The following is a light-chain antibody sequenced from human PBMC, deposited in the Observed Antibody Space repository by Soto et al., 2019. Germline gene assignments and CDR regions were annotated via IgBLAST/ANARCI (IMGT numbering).Light chain of an antibody. J-gene: IGLJ1*01. V-gene: IGLV2-14*01. CDR1: SSDVGGYNY. CDR2: DVS. Sequence: QSVLTQPASVSGSPGQSITISCTGTSSDVGGYNYVSWYQRHPGKAPKLMIYDVSNRPSGVSNRFSGSKSGNTASLTISGLQAEDKADYYCSSYTSSSFYVFGTGTKVTVL. CDR3: SSYTSSSFYV.